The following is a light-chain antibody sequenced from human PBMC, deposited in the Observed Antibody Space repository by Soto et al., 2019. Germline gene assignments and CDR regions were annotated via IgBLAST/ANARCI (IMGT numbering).Light chain of an antibody. Sequence: QSVLTQSPSVSAAPGQTVTISCSGTTSNIGNNYVSWYQLLPETAPKLLIYDNIKRPSGIPDRFSGSKSSTSATLVITGLQTGDEDDYYCGTWESSRNWVFGGGTKLTVL. CDR2: DNI. CDR3: GTWESSRNWV. V-gene: IGLV1-51*01. CDR1: TSNIGNNY. J-gene: IGLJ3*02.